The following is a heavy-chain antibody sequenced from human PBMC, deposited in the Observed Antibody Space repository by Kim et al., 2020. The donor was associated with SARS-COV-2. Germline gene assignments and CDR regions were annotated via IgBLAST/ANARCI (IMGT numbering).Heavy chain of an antibody. CDR1: GFTFSSYS. Sequence: GGSLRLSCAASGFTFSSYSMNWVRQAPGKGLEWVSSISSSSSYIYYADSVKGRFTISRDNAKNSLYLQMNSLRAEDTAVYYCARDNAPSGYDPVYYFDYWGQGTLVTVSS. CDR3: ARDNAPSGYDPVYYFDY. J-gene: IGHJ4*02. D-gene: IGHD5-12*01. V-gene: IGHV3-21*01. CDR2: ISSSSSYI.